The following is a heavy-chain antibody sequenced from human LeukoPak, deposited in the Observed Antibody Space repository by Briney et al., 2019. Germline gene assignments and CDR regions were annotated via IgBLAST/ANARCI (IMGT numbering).Heavy chain of an antibody. D-gene: IGHD4-17*01. CDR3: AKPGYGDYVGY. CDR1: GFTFSSYG. Sequence: GGSLRLSCAASGFTFSSYGMHWVRQAPGKGLEWVANIKQDGSEKYYVDSVKGRFTISRDNAKNSLYLQMNSLRAEDTAVYYCAKPGYGDYVGYWGQGTLVTASS. J-gene: IGHJ4*02. V-gene: IGHV3-7*01. CDR2: IKQDGSEK.